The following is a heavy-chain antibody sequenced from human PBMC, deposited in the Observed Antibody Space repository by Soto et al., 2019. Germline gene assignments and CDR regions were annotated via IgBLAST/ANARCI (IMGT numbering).Heavy chain of an antibody. CDR1: GGTFSSYT. CDR3: ARDRAPGFGVVTNDAFDI. J-gene: IGHJ3*02. CDR2: NIPILGIA. D-gene: IGHD3-3*01. Sequence: QVQLVQSRAEVKKPGSSVKVSCKASGGTFSSYTISWVRQAPGQGLESMGKNIPILGIANYAQKIQGRVTITADKSTSIDFMQLRSQESEDKVVDYCARDRAPGFGVVTNDAFDILGQGTMVTFSS. V-gene: IGHV1-69*08.